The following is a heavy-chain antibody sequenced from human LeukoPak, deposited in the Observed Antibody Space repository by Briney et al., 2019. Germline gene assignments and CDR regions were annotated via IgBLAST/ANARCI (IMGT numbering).Heavy chain of an antibody. V-gene: IGHV3-21*01. CDR3: ARASKVGATPDY. CDR2: ISSSSSYI. D-gene: IGHD1-26*01. J-gene: IGHJ4*02. Sequence: GGSLRLSCAASGFTFSSYAMSWVRQAPGKGLEWVSSISSSSSYIYYADSVKGRFTISRDNAKNSLYLQMNSLRAEDTAVYYCARASKVGATPDYWGQGTLVTVSS. CDR1: GFTFSSYA.